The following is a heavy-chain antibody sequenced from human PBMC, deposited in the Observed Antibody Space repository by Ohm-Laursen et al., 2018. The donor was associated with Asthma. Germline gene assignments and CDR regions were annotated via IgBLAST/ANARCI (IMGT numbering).Heavy chain of an antibody. CDR3: ALGGDY. D-gene: IGHD3-16*01. Sequence: SLRLSCAASGFTFDDYAMHWVRQAPGKGLEWVSGISWNSGSIGYADSVKGRFTISRDNAKNSLYLQMNSLRAEDTAVYYCALGGDYWGQGTLVTVSS. V-gene: IGHV3-9*01. J-gene: IGHJ4*02. CDR2: ISWNSGSI. CDR1: GFTFDDYA.